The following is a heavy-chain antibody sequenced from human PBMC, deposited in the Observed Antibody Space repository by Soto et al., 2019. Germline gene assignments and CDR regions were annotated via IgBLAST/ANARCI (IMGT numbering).Heavy chain of an antibody. Sequence: GGSLRLSCAASGFTFGSYAMSWVRLTPGKGLEWVSVAGPSGSSTFYADSVRGRFTISRDNVENTLYLQMNSLRVADTALYFCARTYYYDSTGYYRTFDYWGQGTLVTVSS. J-gene: IGHJ4*02. CDR1: GFTFGSYA. CDR2: AGPSGSST. CDR3: ARTYYYDSTGYYRTFDY. V-gene: IGHV3-23*01. D-gene: IGHD3-22*01.